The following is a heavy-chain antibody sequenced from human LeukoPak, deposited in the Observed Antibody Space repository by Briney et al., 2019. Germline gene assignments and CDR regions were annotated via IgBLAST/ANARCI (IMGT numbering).Heavy chain of an antibody. CDR3: ARGNHYYGSNWYFDL. J-gene: IGHJ2*01. CDR2: INTNTGNP. CDR1: GYTFTSYA. V-gene: IGHV7-4-1*02. D-gene: IGHD3-10*01. Sequence: GASVKVSCKASGYTFTSYAMNWVRQAPGQGLEWMGWINTNTGNPTYAQGFTGRFVFSLDASVSTAYLQISSLKAEDTAVYYCARGNHYYGSNWYFDLWGRGTLVTVSS.